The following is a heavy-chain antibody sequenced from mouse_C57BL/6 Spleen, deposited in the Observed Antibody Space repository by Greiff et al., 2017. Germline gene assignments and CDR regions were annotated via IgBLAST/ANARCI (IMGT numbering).Heavy chain of an antibody. J-gene: IGHJ3*01. CDR3: ASSGSYCGRRGTWFAY. V-gene: IGHV5-17*01. D-gene: IGHD1-1*01. Sequence: EVKLMQSGGGLVKPGGSLKLSCAASGFTFSDYGMHWVRQAPEKGLEWVAYISRGSSTIYYADTVKGQCTISRDNAKSTLFVQIASLRSEDTAMYYCASSGSYCGRRGTWFAYWGKGTLVTVSA. CDR1: GFTFSDYG. CDR2: ISRGSSTI.